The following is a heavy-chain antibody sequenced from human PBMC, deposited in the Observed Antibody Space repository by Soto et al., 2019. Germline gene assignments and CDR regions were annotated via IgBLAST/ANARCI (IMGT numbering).Heavy chain of an antibody. V-gene: IGHV1-69*13. CDR3: ATGYRIGWRLDYYGMDV. J-gene: IGHJ6*02. Sequence: ASVKVSCKASGGTSSSYAISWVRQAPGQGLEWMGGIIPIFGTANYAQKFQGRVTITADESTSTAYMELSSLRSEDTAVYYCATGYRIGWRLDYYGMDVWGQGTTVTGSS. CDR2: IIPIFGTA. CDR1: GGTSSSYA. D-gene: IGHD6-19*01.